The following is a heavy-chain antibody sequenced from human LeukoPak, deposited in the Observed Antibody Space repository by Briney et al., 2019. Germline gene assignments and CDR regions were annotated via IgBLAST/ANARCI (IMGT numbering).Heavy chain of an antibody. D-gene: IGHD3-22*01. CDR2: IYSGGST. J-gene: IGHJ4*02. CDR3: AKDQGYYYDSRGFGSS. V-gene: IGHV3-66*01. Sequence: GGSLRFSCAASAFSVGSNYMTWVRQAPGKGLEWVSLIYSGGSTYYADSVKGRFTISRDNSKNTLYLQMNSLRAEDTAVYYCAKDQGYYYDSRGFGSSWGQGTLVTVSS. CDR1: AFSVGSNY.